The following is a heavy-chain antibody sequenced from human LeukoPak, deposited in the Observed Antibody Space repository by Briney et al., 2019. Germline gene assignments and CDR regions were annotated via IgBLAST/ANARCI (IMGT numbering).Heavy chain of an antibody. V-gene: IGHV3-21*01. CDR3: ARAVEMATVDAFDT. D-gene: IGHD5-24*01. CDR1: GFTFSSYS. Sequence: GGSLRLSCAASGFTFSSYSMNWVRQAPGKGLEWVSSISSSSSYIYYADSVKGRFTISRDNAKNSLYLQMNSLRAEDTAVYYCARAVEMATVDAFDTWGQGTMVTVSS. CDR2: ISSSSSYI. J-gene: IGHJ3*02.